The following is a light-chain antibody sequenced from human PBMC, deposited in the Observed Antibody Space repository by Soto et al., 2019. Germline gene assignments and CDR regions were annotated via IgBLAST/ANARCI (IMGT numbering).Light chain of an antibody. J-gene: IGKJ2*01. CDR1: QRISSN. Sequence: EIVMTQSPATLSVSPGERATLYCKASQRISSNLAWYQQKPGQPPRLLIYGASTRASGIPARFSGSGSGTECTLTISGLQSEDFALYYCQQYNIWPPYTVGQGTKLEI. CDR3: QQYNIWPPYT. V-gene: IGKV3-15*01. CDR2: GAS.